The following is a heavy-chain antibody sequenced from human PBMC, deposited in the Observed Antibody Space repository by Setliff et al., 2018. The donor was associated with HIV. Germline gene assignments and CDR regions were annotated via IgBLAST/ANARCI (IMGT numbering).Heavy chain of an antibody. CDR3: ARTRDCSSSGCFYHAFDM. CDR1: GGSISIHPFY. J-gene: IGHJ3*02. CDR2: IHYGGTT. V-gene: IGHV4-39*01. Sequence: SETLSLTCTVSGGSISIHPFYWGWIRQPPGKGLEWIGSIHYGGTTYSNPSLRSRVAFSVDTSKSQFSLQLSSVTAADMAVYYCARTRDCSSSGCFYHAFDMWGQGTMVTVS. D-gene: IGHD2-2*01.